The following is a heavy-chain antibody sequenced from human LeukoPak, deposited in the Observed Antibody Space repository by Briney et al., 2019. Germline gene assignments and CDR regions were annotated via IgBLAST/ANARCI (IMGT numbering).Heavy chain of an antibody. CDR2: INHSGST. CDR1: GGSFSGYY. CDR3: ARRGYSYNTRTFDY. D-gene: IGHD5-18*01. Sequence: SETLSLTCAVYGGSFSGYYWSWIRQPPGKGLEWIGEINHSGSTNYNPSLKSRVTISVDTSKNQFSLKLSSVTAADTAVYYCARRGYSYNTRTFDYWGQGTLVTVSS. V-gene: IGHV4-34*01. J-gene: IGHJ4*02.